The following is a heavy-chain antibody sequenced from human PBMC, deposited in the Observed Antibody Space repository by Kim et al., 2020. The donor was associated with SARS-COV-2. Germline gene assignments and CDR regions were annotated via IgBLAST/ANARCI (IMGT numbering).Heavy chain of an antibody. D-gene: IGHD3-16*02. V-gene: IGHV3-11*05. CDR3: ARVGYDYVWGRYRDYYY. CDR1: GFTFSDYY. J-gene: IGHJ6*01. CDR2: ISSSSSYT. Sequence: GGSLRLSCAASGFTFSDYYMSWIRQAPGKWLEWVSYISSSSSYTNDAYSVKGRFTISRDNAKNSLYLQMNSLRAEDTAVYYCARVGYDYVWGRYRDYYY.